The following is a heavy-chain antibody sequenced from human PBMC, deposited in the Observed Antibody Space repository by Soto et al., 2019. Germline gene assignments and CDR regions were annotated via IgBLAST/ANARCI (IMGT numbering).Heavy chain of an antibody. Sequence: PSETLSLTCTVSGGSISSYYWSWIRQPPGKGLEWIGYIYYSGSTNYNPSLKSRVTISVDTSKNQFSLKLSSVTAADTAVYYCARLPRGYSGYDIPYWGQGTLVTVSS. V-gene: IGHV4-59*08. J-gene: IGHJ4*02. D-gene: IGHD5-12*01. CDR3: ARLPRGYSGYDIPY. CDR1: GGSISSYY. CDR2: IYYSGST.